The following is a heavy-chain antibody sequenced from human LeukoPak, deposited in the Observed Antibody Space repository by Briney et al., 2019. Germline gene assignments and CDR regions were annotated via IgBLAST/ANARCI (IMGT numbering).Heavy chain of an antibody. CDR2: ISASGGST. J-gene: IGHJ3*02. D-gene: IGHD1-1*01. CDR1: GFTFSSNA. Sequence: GGSLRLSCATSGFTFSSNAMSWVRQAPGKGLEWVSGISASGGSTYYADSVKGRFSISRDNPNNMLYLQMNSLRAEDTAVYYCAKALGVLRALDIWGQGTMVTVSS. CDR3: AKALGVLRALDI. V-gene: IGHV3-23*01.